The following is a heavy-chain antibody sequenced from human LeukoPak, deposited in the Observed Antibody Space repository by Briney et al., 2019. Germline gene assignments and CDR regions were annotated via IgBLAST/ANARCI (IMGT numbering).Heavy chain of an antibody. J-gene: IGHJ6*03. CDR1: GFTFSSYA. D-gene: IGHD2-15*01. CDR2: ISSSSSYI. CDR3: ARDGGYCSGGSCPYYYYYYYMDV. V-gene: IGHV3-21*01. Sequence: GGSLRLSCAASGFTFSSYAMSWVRQAPGKGLEWVSSISSSSSYIYYADSVKGRFTISRDNAKNSLYLQMNSLRAEDTAVYYCARDGGYCSGGSCPYYYYYYYMDVWGKGTTVTVSS.